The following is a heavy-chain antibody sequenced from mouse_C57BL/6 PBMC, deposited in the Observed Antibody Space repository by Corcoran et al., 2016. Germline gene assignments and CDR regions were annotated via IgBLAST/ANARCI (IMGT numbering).Heavy chain of an antibody. J-gene: IGHJ2*01. D-gene: IGHD2-3*01. V-gene: IGHV9-3*01. CDR1: GYTFTTYG. CDR2: INTYSGVP. Sequence: QIQLVQSGPELKKPGETVKISCKASGYTFTTYGMSWVKQAPGKGLKWMGWINTYSGVPTYADDFKRRFAFSLETSASTAYLQINNLKNEDTATYFCARFGDGYFYYWDQGTTLTVSS. CDR3: ARFGDGYFYY.